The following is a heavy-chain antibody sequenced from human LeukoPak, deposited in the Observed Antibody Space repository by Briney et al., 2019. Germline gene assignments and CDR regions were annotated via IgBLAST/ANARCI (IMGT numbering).Heavy chain of an antibody. Sequence: ASVKVSCKASGYTFTNYYMYWVRQAPGQGLGWMGIINPSGGSTSYAQKFQGRVTMTRDTSTSTVYMELSSLRSEDTAVFYCARDFYYDTKGAFDIWGQGTMVTVSS. J-gene: IGHJ3*02. D-gene: IGHD3-22*01. CDR2: INPSGGST. CDR3: ARDFYYDTKGAFDI. CDR1: GYTFTNYY. V-gene: IGHV1-46*01.